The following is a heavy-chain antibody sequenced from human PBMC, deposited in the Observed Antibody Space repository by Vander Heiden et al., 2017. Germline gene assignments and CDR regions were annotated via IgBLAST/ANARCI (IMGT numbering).Heavy chain of an antibody. J-gene: IGHJ6*02. D-gene: IGHD3-3*01. Sequence: QVQLVESGGGVVQPGRSLRIPCVASGFTFSSYGIHWVRQAPGKGLEWVAVISYDGSNKYYADSVKGRFTISRDNSKNTLYLQMNSLRAEDTAIYYCARPSGDWSGYRNYGLDVWGQGTTVTVSS. CDR1: GFTFSSYG. CDR3: ARPSGDWSGYRNYGLDV. V-gene: IGHV3-30*03. CDR2: ISYDGSNK.